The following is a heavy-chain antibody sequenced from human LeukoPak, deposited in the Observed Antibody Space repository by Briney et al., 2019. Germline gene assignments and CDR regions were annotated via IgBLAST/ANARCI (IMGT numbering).Heavy chain of an antibody. CDR1: GGSISSYY. Sequence: SETLSLTCTVSGGSISSYYWSWIRQPPGKGLEWIGYIYYSGSTNYNPSLKSRVTMSVDTSKNQFSLKLSSVTAADTAVYYCARMGVWGSYLDYWGQGTLVTVSS. J-gene: IGHJ4*02. CDR3: ARMGVWGSYLDY. V-gene: IGHV4-59*12. CDR2: IYYSGST. D-gene: IGHD3-16*02.